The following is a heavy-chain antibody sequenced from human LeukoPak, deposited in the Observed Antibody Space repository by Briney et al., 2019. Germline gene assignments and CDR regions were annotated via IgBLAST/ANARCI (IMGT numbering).Heavy chain of an antibody. D-gene: IGHD6-13*01. J-gene: IGHJ4*02. CDR1: GFAFSSYA. Sequence: GGSLRLSCAASGFAFSSYAIHWVRQAPDKGLEWVAVISYDGSNKYYADSVKGRFTISRDNSKNTLYLQMNSLRAEDTAVYYCARDLAAAGTNFDYWGQGTLVTVSS. CDR2: ISYDGSNK. V-gene: IGHV3-30*04. CDR3: ARDLAAAGTNFDY.